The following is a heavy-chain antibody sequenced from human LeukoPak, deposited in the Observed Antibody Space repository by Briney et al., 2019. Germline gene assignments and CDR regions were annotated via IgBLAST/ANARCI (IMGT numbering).Heavy chain of an antibody. CDR3: ARKMATNLPFDY. D-gene: IGHD5-24*01. J-gene: IGHJ4*02. V-gene: IGHV3-7*04. CDR1: GFTFSTYL. Sequence: PGGSLRLSCAASGFTFSTYLMSWVRQAPGKGLEWVANIKQNGFEKYYVDSVKGRFTISRDNAKNSLYLQMNSLRAEDTDVYYCARKMATNLPFDYWGQGTLVTVSS. CDR2: IKQNGFEK.